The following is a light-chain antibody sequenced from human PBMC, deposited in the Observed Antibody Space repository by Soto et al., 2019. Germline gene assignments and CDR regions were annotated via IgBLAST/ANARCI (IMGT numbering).Light chain of an antibody. CDR2: GAS. CDR1: QSVSSN. J-gene: IGKJ1*01. V-gene: IGKV3-15*01. Sequence: EIVMTQSPATLSVSPGERATLSCRASQSVSSNLAWYQQKPGQAPRLLIYGASTRATGIPARFSGSGSETEFTLTNSSLQSEDFAVYYCQQYNNWPPGTFGQGTKVEIK. CDR3: QQYNNWPPGT.